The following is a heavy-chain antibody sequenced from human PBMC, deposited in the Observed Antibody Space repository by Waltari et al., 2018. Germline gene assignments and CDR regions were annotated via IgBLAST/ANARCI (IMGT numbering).Heavy chain of an antibody. CDR3: ATPSITMVRGVMYAFDI. J-gene: IGHJ3*02. CDR2: VDPEEGET. Sequence: QVQLVQSGAEVKKPGASVKVSCKVSGYTLTELSMHWVRQAPGKGLEWMGGVDPEEGETIYAQKFQGRVTMTEDTSTDTAYMELSSLRSEYTAVYYCATPSITMVRGVMYAFDIWGQGTMVTVSS. V-gene: IGHV1-24*01. D-gene: IGHD3-10*01. CDR1: GYTLTELS.